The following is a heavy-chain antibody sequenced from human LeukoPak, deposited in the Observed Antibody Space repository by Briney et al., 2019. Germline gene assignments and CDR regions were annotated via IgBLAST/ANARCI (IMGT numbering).Heavy chain of an antibody. J-gene: IGHJ4*02. Sequence: HPGGSLRLSCAASGFTFSSYAMSWVRQAPGKGLEWVANIKQDGSEKYYVDSVKGRFTISRDNAKNSLYLQVNSLRAEDTAVYYCARDRAAAHFDYWGQGTLVTVSS. D-gene: IGHD6-13*01. CDR2: IKQDGSEK. V-gene: IGHV3-7*01. CDR3: ARDRAAAHFDY. CDR1: GFTFSSYA.